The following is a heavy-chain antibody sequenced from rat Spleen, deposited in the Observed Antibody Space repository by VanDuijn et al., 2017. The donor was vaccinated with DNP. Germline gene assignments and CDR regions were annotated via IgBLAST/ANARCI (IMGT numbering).Heavy chain of an antibody. V-gene: IGHV5-46*01. CDR1: GFTFSNFP. D-gene: IGHD4-3*01. Sequence: EVQLVGSGGGSVQSGRSLKLSCAVSGFTFSNFPMTWVRQAPTKGLELVAIISASGGSTYYRDSVKGRFTISRVNTQSTLYLQVDSLRSEDTATYYCSTRNSGYGGYFDYWGQGVMVTVSS. CDR2: ISASGGST. CDR3: STRNSGYGGYFDY. J-gene: IGHJ2*01.